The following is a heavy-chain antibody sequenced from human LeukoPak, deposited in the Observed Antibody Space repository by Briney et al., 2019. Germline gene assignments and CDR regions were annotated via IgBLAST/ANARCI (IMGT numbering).Heavy chain of an antibody. CDR3: ARGLGAYSSSWHYRYYYYGMDV. CDR2: IYYSGST. V-gene: IGHV4-59*12. D-gene: IGHD6-13*01. Sequence: SETLSLTCTVSGGSISSYYWSWIRQPPGKGLEWIGYIYYSGSTNYNPSLKSRVTISVDTSKNQFSLRLSSVTAADTAVYYCARGLGAYSSSWHYRYYYYGMDVWGQGTTVTVSS. CDR1: GGSISSYY. J-gene: IGHJ6*02.